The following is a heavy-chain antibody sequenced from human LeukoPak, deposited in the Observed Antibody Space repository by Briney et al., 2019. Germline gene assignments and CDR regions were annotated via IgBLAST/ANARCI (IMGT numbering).Heavy chain of an antibody. CDR3: SYCSSTSCYTGVVGAFDI. Sequence: GGSLRLSCAASGFTFSSYAMHWVRQAPGKGLEWVAVISYDGSNKYYADSVKGRFTIPRDNSKNTLYLQMNSLRAEDTAVYYCSYCSSTSCYTGVVGAFDIWGQGTMVTVSS. V-gene: IGHV3-30*01. J-gene: IGHJ3*02. D-gene: IGHD2-2*02. CDR2: ISYDGSNK. CDR1: GFTFSSYA.